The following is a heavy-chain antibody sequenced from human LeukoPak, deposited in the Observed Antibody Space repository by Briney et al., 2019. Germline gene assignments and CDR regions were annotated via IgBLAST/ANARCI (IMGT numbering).Heavy chain of an antibody. CDR1: GYSFTSYW. Sequence: GESLKISCKGSGYSFTSYWIGWGRQMPGKGLEWRGIIYPGDSDTRYSPSFQGQVTISADKTIITAHLQWSRLNASGTAMFYCAKHPNLYYHDSSGYSPFVDYWGQGNLVTVSS. CDR2: IYPGDSDT. J-gene: IGHJ4*02. CDR3: AKHPNLYYHDSSGYSPFVDY. D-gene: IGHD3-22*01. V-gene: IGHV5-51*01.